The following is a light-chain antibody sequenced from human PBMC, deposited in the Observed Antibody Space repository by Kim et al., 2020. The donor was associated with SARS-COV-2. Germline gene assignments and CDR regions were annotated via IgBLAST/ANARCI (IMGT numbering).Light chain of an antibody. J-gene: IGLJ1*01. CDR1: SSDVGGYNH. Sequence: QSALTQPASVSGSPGQSITISCTGTSSDVGGYNHVSWYQQHPGKAPKLMIYDVSQWASGVSNRFSGSKSGNTASLTISWLQAEDEADYYCSSLTSSITYVFGTGTKVTVL. CDR2: DVS. V-gene: IGLV2-14*01. CDR3: SSLTSSITYV.